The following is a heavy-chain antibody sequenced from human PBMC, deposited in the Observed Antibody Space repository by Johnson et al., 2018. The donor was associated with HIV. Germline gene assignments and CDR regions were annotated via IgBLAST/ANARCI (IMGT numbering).Heavy chain of an antibody. J-gene: IGHJ3*02. CDR1: GFTFSSYG. D-gene: IGHD2-2*01. Sequence: MLLVESGGGVVQPGGSLRLSCAASGFTFSSYGMHWVRQAPGKGLEWVSAIGTAGDTYYPGSVKGRFTISRENAKNSLYLQMNSLRAEDTAVYYCARDLSVESYQLLSVFSYAFDIWGQGTMVTVSS. V-gene: IGHV3-13*01. CDR2: IGTAGDT. CDR3: ARDLSVESYQLLSVFSYAFDI.